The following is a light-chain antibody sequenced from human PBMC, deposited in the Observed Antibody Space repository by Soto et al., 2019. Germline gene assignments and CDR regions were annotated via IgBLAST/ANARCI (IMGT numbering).Light chain of an antibody. V-gene: IGLV2-11*01. CDR1: SSDVGGYNY. CDR2: DVT. CDR3: CSYAGTNTLVV. Sequence: QSALTQPRSVSGSPGQSVTLSCNGTSSDVGGYNYVSWYQQHPGKAPKLIISDVTERPSGVPDRFSGSKSGNTASLTISWLQAEDEADYYCCSYAGTNTLVVFGGGTKLTVL. J-gene: IGLJ2*01.